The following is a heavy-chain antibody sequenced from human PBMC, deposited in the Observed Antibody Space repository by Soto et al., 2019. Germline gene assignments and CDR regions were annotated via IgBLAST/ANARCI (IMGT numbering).Heavy chain of an antibody. D-gene: IGHD6-13*01. CDR3: ARGGEAAGTIWFDP. CDR2: INHSGST. V-gene: IGHV4-34*01. J-gene: IGHJ5*02. Sequence: SETLSLTCAVYDGSFSGYYWSWIRQPPGKGLEWIGEINHSGSTNYNPSLKSRVTISVDTSKNQFSLKLSSVTAAHTAVYYCARGGEAAGTIWFDPWGQGTLVTVSS. CDR1: DGSFSGYY.